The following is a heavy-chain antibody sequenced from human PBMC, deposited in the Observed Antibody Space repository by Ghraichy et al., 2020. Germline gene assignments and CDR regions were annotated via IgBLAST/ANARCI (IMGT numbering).Heavy chain of an antibody. CDR1: GYTFTSYD. CDR3: ARGIRSSSWYGYYYYYGMDV. D-gene: IGHD6-13*01. Sequence: ASVKVSFKASGYTFTSYDINWVRQATGQGLEWMGWMNPNSGNTGYAQKFQGRVTITRNTSISTAYMELSNLRSEDTAVYYCARGIRSSSWYGYYYYYGMDVWGQGTTGTVSS. J-gene: IGHJ6*02. V-gene: IGHV1-8*03. CDR2: MNPNSGNT.